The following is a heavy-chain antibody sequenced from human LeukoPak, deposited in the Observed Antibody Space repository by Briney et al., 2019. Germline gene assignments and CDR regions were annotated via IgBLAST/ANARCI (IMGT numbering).Heavy chain of an antibody. J-gene: IGHJ1*01. Sequence: SETLSLTCSVSGDSVSRSDSYWDWIRQPPGKGLEWIGTIYYSGRTHYSPSLKSRVTMSVDPSNNQFSLSLRSVTAADTAVYYCARRRYYDGSGYLEWGQGTLLSVSS. CDR2: IYYSGRT. D-gene: IGHD3-22*01. CDR1: GDSVSRSDSY. CDR3: ARRRYYDGSGYLE. V-gene: IGHV4-39*01.